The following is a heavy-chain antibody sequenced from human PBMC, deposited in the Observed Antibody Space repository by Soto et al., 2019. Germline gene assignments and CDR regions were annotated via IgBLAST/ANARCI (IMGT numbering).Heavy chain of an antibody. Sequence: SETLSLTCTVSGGSISSGGYYWSWIRQHPGKGLEWIGYIYYSGSTYYNPSLKSRVTISVDTSKNQFSLKLSSVTAADTAVYYCARVYYDILPGYSPFDYWGQGTLVTVSS. J-gene: IGHJ4*02. CDR3: ARVYYDILPGYSPFDY. V-gene: IGHV4-31*03. CDR2: IYYSGST. D-gene: IGHD3-9*01. CDR1: GGSISSGGYY.